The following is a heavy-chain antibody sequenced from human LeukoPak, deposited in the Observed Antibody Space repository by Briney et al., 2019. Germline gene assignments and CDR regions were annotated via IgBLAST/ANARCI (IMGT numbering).Heavy chain of an antibody. CDR2: ISWDGGST. V-gene: IGHV3-43*01. J-gene: IGHJ4*02. D-gene: IGHD3-10*01. CDR3: AKNLFLCRSGSWALDF. Sequence: GGSLRLSCAASGFTFSDYYMSWIRQAPGKGLEWVSLISWDGGSTYYADSVRRLFTISRANSKNSLYLKKNRLSSEDAALYYCAKNLFLCRSGSWALDFWGQGTLVTVSS. CDR1: GFTFSDYY.